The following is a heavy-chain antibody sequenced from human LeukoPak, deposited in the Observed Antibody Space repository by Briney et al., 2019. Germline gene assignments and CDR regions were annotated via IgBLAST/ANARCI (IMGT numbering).Heavy chain of an antibody. Sequence: SETLSLTCTVSGGSIGSYYWSWIRQPPGKGLEWIGYIYYSGSTNYNPSLKSRVTISVDTSKNQFSLKLSSVTAADTAVYYCARHDLWFGELGYFDYWGQGTLVTVSS. D-gene: IGHD3-10*01. CDR3: ARHDLWFGELGYFDY. CDR1: GGSIGSYY. J-gene: IGHJ4*02. V-gene: IGHV4-59*08. CDR2: IYYSGST.